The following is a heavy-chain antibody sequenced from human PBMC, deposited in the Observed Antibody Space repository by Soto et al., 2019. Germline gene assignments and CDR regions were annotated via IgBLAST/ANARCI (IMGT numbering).Heavy chain of an antibody. V-gene: IGHV5-10-1*01. CDR2: IDPSDSYT. Sequence: ESLKISCKGSGYSFTSYWISWVRQMPGKGLEWMGRIDPSDSYTNYSPSFQGHVTISADKSISTAYLQWSSLKASDTAMYYCARHIGKQLVRGYYYYGMDVWGQGTTVTVSS. D-gene: IGHD6-6*01. CDR1: GYSFTSYW. J-gene: IGHJ6*02. CDR3: ARHIGKQLVRGYYYYGMDV.